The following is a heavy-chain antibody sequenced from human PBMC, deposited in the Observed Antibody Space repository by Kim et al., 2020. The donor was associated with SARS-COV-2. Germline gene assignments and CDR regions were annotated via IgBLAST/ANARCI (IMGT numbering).Heavy chain of an antibody. CDR3: ARGAYCRGGICFPPGGY. Sequence: ASVKVSCKASGYSFTAYTIHWVRQAPGQRLEWMGWINAANGNTDFSQKFQGRVTSSRDTSATTVHMEVSSLRSEDTAVYYCARGAYCRGGICFPPGGYWGQGTLVTVSS. CDR2: INAANGNT. J-gene: IGHJ4*02. D-gene: IGHD2-15*01. V-gene: IGHV1-3*01. CDR1: GYSFTAYT.